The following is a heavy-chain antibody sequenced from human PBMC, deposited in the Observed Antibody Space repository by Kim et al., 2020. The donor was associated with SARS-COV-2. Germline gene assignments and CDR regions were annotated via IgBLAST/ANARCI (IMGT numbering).Heavy chain of an antibody. V-gene: IGHV3-23*01. Sequence: GGSLRLSCAASGFTFSSYAMSWVRQAPGKGLEWVSAISGSGGSTYYADSVKGRFTISRDNSKNTLYLQMNSLRAEDTAVYYCAKALGTESSITMVRGVIPPYYGMDVWGQGTTVTISS. D-gene: IGHD3-10*01. CDR3: AKALGTESSITMVRGVIPPYYGMDV. CDR1: GFTFSSYA. J-gene: IGHJ6*02. CDR2: ISGSGGST.